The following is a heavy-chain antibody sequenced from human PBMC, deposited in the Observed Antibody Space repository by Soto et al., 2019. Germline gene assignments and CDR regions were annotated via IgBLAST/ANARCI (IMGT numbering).Heavy chain of an antibody. V-gene: IGHV3-66*01. CDR2: IYSGGST. CDR1: GFTVSSNY. D-gene: IGHD2-2*01. CDR3: AARGVVLPAGTDALDV. J-gene: IGHJ3*01. Sequence: EVQLVESGGGLVQPGGSLRLSCAVSGFTVSSNYLGWVRQAPGKGLELVSVIYSGGSTLSADSVKGRFTLSRDDYKNMVWLQMNSLKAEDTAEYYCAARGVVLPAGTDALDVWGQGTMVTVSS.